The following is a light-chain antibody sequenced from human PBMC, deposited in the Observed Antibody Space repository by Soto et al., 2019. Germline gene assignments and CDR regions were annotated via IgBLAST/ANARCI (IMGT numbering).Light chain of an antibody. CDR1: SSDVGGYAY. J-gene: IGLJ2*01. V-gene: IGLV2-14*01. CDR2: EVR. Sequence: QSALAQPASVSGSPGQTITISFTGTSSDVGGYAYVSWYQQYPGKVPKLVISEVRNRPSGVSHRFSGSRSGNTASLTISGLQAEDEADYHCSSYTSRTTPVFGGGTKVTVL. CDR3: SSYTSRTTPV.